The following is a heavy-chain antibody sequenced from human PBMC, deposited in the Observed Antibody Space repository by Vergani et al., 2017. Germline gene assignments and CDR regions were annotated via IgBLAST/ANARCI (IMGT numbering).Heavy chain of an antibody. D-gene: IGHD3-22*01. Sequence: QLHLQESGPGLVKPSETLSLPCTVSGGSITSSSYYWGWIRQPPGKGLEWIGYIHYSGSTNYNPTLKSRVTISVDTSKNQFSLKLSSVTAADTAVYYCARGNYYYDSSGYSNWGQGTLVTVSS. V-gene: IGHV4-61*05. CDR3: ARGNYYYDSSGYSN. CDR2: IHYSGST. J-gene: IGHJ4*02. CDR1: GGSITSSSYY.